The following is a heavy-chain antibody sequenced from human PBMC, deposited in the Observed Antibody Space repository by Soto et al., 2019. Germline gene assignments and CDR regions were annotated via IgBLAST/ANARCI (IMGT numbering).Heavy chain of an antibody. CDR1: GFTFSSYA. V-gene: IGHV3-23*01. D-gene: IGHD3-9*01. CDR3: AKDSGYFDWLLSSSFDY. J-gene: IGHJ4*02. Sequence: PGVSLRLSCAASGFTFSSYAMSCVRQAPVKGLEWVSAISGSDGSTYYADSVKRRFTISRDNSKNTLYLQMNSLRAEDTAVYYCAKDSGYFDWLLSSSFDYWGQGTLVTVSS. CDR2: ISGSDGST.